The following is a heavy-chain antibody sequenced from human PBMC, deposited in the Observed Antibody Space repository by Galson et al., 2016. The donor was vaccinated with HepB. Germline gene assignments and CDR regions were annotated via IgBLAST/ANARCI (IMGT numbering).Heavy chain of an antibody. D-gene: IGHD5-18*01. Sequence: SLRLSCAASGFTFSSYSMHWVRQAPGQGLEWVANIKRDGSQIYYVDSVKGRFTISRDNFQNSLFLQMNSLRAEDTAVYYCARAQWRQARRAAYFDYWGQGALVTVSS. V-gene: IGHV3-7*04. J-gene: IGHJ4*02. CDR3: ARAQWRQARRAAYFDY. CDR2: IKRDGSQI. CDR1: GFTFSSYS.